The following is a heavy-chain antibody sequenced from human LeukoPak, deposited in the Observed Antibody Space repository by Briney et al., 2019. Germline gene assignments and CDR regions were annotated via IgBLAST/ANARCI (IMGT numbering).Heavy chain of an antibody. CDR1: GGTFSSYA. CDR3: ARDLGGNDLALDY. J-gene: IGHJ4*02. Sequence: SVKVSCKASGGTFSSYAISWVRQAPGQGLEWMGGIIPIFGTANYAQKFQGRVTMTRDTSTSTVYMELSSLRSEDTAVYYCARDLGGNDLALDYWGQGTLVTVSS. D-gene: IGHD1-1*01. CDR2: IIPIFGTA. V-gene: IGHV1-69*05.